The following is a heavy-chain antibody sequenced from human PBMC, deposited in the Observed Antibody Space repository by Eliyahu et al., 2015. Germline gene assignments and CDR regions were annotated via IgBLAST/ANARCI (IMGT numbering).Heavy chain of an antibody. V-gene: IGHV3-23*01. CDR1: XFTXSSXA. Sequence: EVQLLESGGGLVQPGGPLRLSCAAXXFTXSSXAMSWVRQAPGKGXEWVSAXXGSGGSTYYADSVKGRFTISRDNSKNTLYLQMNSLRAEDTAVYYCAKGAYSSSWYWFDPWGQGTLVTVSS. J-gene: IGHJ5*02. CDR2: XXGSGGST. CDR3: AKGAYSSSWYWFDP. D-gene: IGHD6-13*01.